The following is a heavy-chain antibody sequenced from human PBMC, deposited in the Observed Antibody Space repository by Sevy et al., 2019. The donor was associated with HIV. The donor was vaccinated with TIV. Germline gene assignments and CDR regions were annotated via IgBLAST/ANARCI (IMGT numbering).Heavy chain of an antibody. CDR2: TRNKAYIYTT. CDR1: GFTLNDHY. CDR3: ARARYISGWYTDY. J-gene: IGHJ4*02. D-gene: IGHD6-19*01. V-gene: IGHV3-72*01. Sequence: GSLRLSCAASGFTLNDHYMDWVRQAPGKGLEWVGRTRNKAYIYTTEYAASVKGRFTISRDDSKNSLYLQMNSLKAEDTAVYYCARARYISGWYTDYWGQGTLVTVSS.